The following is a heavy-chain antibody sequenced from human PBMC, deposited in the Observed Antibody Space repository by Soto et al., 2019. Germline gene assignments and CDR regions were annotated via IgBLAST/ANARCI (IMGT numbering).Heavy chain of an antibody. CDR2: ISGSGDST. D-gene: IGHD1-26*01. CDR1: GFTFSSYG. Sequence: GVSQSLSCSASGFTFSSYGMSWVRQSPGKGLEWVSTISGSGDSTYYADSVKGRFTISRDNSKNTLYLQMNSLRAEDTAIYYWAEKPTYGSGTYFSLDYGGQGTQVTVS. J-gene: IGHJ4*02. V-gene: IGHV3-23*01. CDR3: AEKPTYGSGTYFSLDY.